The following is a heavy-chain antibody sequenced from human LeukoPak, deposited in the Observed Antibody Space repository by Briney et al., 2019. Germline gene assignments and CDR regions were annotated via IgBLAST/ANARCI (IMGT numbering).Heavy chain of an antibody. D-gene: IGHD1-26*01. V-gene: IGHV1-18*01. CDR2: ISAYNRNT. Sequence: GASVKVSCKASGYSFLNYGISWVRQAPGQGLEWMGWISAYNRNTNYAQKVQGRVTMTIETSTSTAYMELRGLRSDDTAVYYCTSPRSGTYDFDYWGQGTLVTVSS. CDR1: GYSFLNYG. J-gene: IGHJ4*02. CDR3: TSPRSGTYDFDY.